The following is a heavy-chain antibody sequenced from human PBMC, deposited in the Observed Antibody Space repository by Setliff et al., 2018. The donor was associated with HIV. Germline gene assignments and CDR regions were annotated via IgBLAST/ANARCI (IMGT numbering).Heavy chain of an antibody. V-gene: IGHV3-23*01. D-gene: IGHD3-22*01. CDR1: GFTFSSSA. CDR3: AKLDYYDTSGSWARKVAIDF. J-gene: IGHJ3*01. CDR2: IQSSGIT. Sequence: PGGSLRLSCAASGFTFSSSAMSWVRQAPGKGLEWVSLIQSSGITYYADSVKGRFTISRDNSNNTLSLQMGSLRAEDTALYYCAKLDYYDTSGSWARKVAIDFWGRGTMVTVSS.